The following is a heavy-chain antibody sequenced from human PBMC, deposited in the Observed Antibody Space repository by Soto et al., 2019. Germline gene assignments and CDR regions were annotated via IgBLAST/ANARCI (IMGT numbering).Heavy chain of an antibody. J-gene: IGHJ4*02. CDR3: ARDYSSYGPFDY. Sequence: PGGSMRISCAASGDTFCSYGMDWAGQAPGKGLEWVSYISSSSSTIYYADSVKGRFTISRDNAKNSLYLQMNSLRAEDTAVYYCARDYSSYGPFDYWGQGTLVTVSS. CDR1: GDTFCSYG. D-gene: IGHD5-18*01. CDR2: ISSSSSTI. V-gene: IGHV3-48*01.